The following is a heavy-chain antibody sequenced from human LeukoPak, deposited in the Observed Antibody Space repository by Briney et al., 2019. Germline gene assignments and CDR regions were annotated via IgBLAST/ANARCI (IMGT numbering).Heavy chain of an antibody. CDR1: GGTFSSYA. D-gene: IGHD4-17*01. CDR2: IIPIFGTA. Sequence: SVKVSCEASGGTFSSYAISWVRQAPGQGLEWMGGIIPIFGTANYAQKFQGRVTITADESTSTAYMELSSLRSEDTAVYYCAVTTVTNYYYYMDVWGKGTTVTISS. CDR3: AVTTVTNYYYYMDV. J-gene: IGHJ6*03. V-gene: IGHV1-69*13.